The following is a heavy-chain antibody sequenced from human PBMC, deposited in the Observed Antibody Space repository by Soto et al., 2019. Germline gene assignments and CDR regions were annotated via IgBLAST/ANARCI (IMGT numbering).Heavy chain of an antibody. CDR2: ISPDGRET. Sequence: EVQLVESGGALVQPGGSLRLSCSASGSAFSSYGMHWVRHAPGKRLEYVSAISPDGRETYYADSVKGRFTVSRDNSKKTLYLQMDSMRAEDTAVYYCWKKRSVAPGKWSFDLWGRGTLVIVSS. CDR3: WKKRSVAPGKWSFDL. J-gene: IGHJ2*01. D-gene: IGHD6-19*01. V-gene: IGHV3-64D*06. CDR1: GSAFSSYG.